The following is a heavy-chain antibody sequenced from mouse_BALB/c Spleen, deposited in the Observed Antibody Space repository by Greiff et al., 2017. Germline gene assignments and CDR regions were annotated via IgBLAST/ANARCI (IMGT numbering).Heavy chain of an antibody. J-gene: IGHJ1*01. CDR2: ISYSGST. D-gene: IGHD2-10*01. CDR3: ARSPYYGNHWYFDV. CDR1: GDSITSGY. Sequence: EVQLVESGPSLVKPSQTLSLTCSVTGDSITSGYWNWIRKFPGNKLEYMGYISYSGSTYYNPSLKSRISITRDTSKNQYYLQLNSVTTEDTATYYCARSPYYGNHWYFDVWGAGTTVTVSS. V-gene: IGHV3-8*02.